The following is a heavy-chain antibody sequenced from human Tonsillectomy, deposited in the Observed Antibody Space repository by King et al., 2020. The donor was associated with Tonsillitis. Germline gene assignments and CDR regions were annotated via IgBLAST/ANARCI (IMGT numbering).Heavy chain of an antibody. CDR2: ISYRGST. CDR1: GGSISRYY. D-gene: IGHD5-24*01. Sequence: VQLQESGPGLVKPSETLSLTCTVSGGSISRYYWSWIRQPPGKGLEWIGYISYRGSTNYNPSPKSRVTISVDTSKNQFALKLSPVTAADTAIYYCARVLRVGDGYNFDYWGQGTLVTVSS. CDR3: ARVLRVGDGYNFDY. J-gene: IGHJ4*02. V-gene: IGHV4-59*01.